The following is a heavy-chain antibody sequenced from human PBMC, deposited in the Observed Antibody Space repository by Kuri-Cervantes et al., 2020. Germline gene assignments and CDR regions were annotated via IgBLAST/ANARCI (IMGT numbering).Heavy chain of an antibody. D-gene: IGHD3-22*01. CDR3: AKDLPRYYYDSSGYSDDDAFDI. CDR2: ISVSGDGT. V-gene: IGHV3-23*01. CDR1: GFTFSSYV. J-gene: IGHJ3*02. Sequence: GESLKISCAASGFTFSSYVMSWVRQAPGKGLKWVSAISVSGDGTYYADSVRGRFTISRDNSKNTLYLQMNSLRAEDTAVYYCAKDLPRYYYDSSGYSDDDAFDIWGQGTMVTVSS.